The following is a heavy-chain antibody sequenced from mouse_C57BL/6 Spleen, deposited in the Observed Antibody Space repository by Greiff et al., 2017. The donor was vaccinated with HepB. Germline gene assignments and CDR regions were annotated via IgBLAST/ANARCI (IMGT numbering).Heavy chain of an antibody. CDR2: ISPGDGDT. V-gene: IGHV1-82*01. CDR3: ASVVAGYFDV. Sequence: VQLQQSGPELVKPGASVKISCKASGYAFRSSWMNWVKQRPGKGLEWIGRISPGDGDTNYNGKFKGKATLTADKSSSTAYMQLSSLTSEDSAVYFCASVVAGYFDVWGTGTTVTVSS. J-gene: IGHJ1*03. D-gene: IGHD1-1*01. CDR1: GYAFRSSW.